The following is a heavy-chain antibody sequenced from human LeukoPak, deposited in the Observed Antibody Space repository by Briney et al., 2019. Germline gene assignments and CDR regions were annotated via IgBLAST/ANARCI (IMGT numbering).Heavy chain of an antibody. CDR1: GGSISSSSCY. Sequence: PSETLSLTCTVSGGSISSSSCYWGWIRQPPGKGLEWIGTIYYSGSTYYNPSLKSRVTISVDKSKNQFSLKLSSVTAADTAVYYCARRKMATLRHYYGMDVWGQGTTVTVSS. CDR2: IYYSGST. V-gene: IGHV4-39*07. D-gene: IGHD5-24*01. CDR3: ARRKMATLRHYYGMDV. J-gene: IGHJ6*02.